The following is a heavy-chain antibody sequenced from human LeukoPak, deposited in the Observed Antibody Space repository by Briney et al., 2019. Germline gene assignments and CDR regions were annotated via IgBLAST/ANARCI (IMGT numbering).Heavy chain of an antibody. CDR1: GYTFTSYY. CDR3: ARGLAYCGGDCYSGRPIYYFDY. V-gene: IGHV1-46*01. CDR2: INPSGGST. Sequence: GASVKVSCKASGYTFTSYYMHWVRQAPGQGLEWMGIINPSGGSTSYAQKFRGRVTMTRDTSTSTVYMELSSLRSEDTAVYYCARGLAYCGGDCYSGRPIYYFDYWGQGTLVTVSS. J-gene: IGHJ4*02. D-gene: IGHD2-21*02.